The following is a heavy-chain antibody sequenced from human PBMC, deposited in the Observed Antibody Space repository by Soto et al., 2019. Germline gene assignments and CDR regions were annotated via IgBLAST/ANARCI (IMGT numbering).Heavy chain of an antibody. J-gene: IGHJ4*02. CDR2: IIPMFATP. D-gene: IGHD1-26*01. CDR3: ARGRDQPPVGLYFDS. V-gene: IGHV1-69*01. Sequence: QVQLVQSGAEVKKPGSSVKVSCKASGDAFTNYIFDWVRQAPGQGLEWMGGIIPMFATPKYAQTFQDRVTISADVSTGTAYLELTSLRFDDTAVYYCARGRDQPPVGLYFDSWGEGTRVTVSS. CDR1: GDAFTNYI.